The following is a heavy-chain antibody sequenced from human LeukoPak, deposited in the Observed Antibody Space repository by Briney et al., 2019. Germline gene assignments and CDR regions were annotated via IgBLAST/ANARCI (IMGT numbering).Heavy chain of an antibody. CDR1: GGSISTNY. CDR3: ARGSFDSSGYYVFDY. CDR2: IYNTGNT. V-gene: IGHV4-4*07. D-gene: IGHD3-22*01. J-gene: IGHJ4*02. Sequence: PSETLSLTCSVSGGSISTNYWSWIRQPAGKGLQWIGRIYNTGNTNYSPSLESRVTMSADTSKNQFSLKLSSVTAADTAAYYCARGSFDSSGYYVFDYWGQGSLVTVSS.